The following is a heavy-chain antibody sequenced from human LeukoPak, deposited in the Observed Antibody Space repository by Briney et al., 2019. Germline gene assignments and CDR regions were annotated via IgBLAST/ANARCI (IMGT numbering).Heavy chain of an antibody. Sequence: GGSLRLSCAASGFTFSSYSMNWVRQAPGKGLEWVSPISSSSSYIYYADSVKGRFTISRDNAKNSLYLQMNSLRAEDTAVYYCASLSSGSVTLDYWGQGTLVTVSS. V-gene: IGHV3-21*01. CDR3: ASLSSGSVTLDY. CDR2: ISSSSSYI. D-gene: IGHD1-26*01. CDR1: GFTFSSYS. J-gene: IGHJ4*02.